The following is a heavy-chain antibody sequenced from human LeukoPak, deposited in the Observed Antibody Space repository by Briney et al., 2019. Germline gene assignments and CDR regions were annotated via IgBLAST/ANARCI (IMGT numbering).Heavy chain of an antibody. V-gene: IGHV3-30-3*01. J-gene: IGHJ4*02. Sequence: PGGSLRLSCAASGFTFSSYAMHWVRQAPGKGLEWVAIISYDGSNKYYADSVKGRFTISRDNSKNTLYVQMKSLRAEDTAVYYWARKKVVGDLWGQGTLVTV. CDR3: ARKKVVGDL. D-gene: IGHD4-17*01. CDR2: ISYDGSNK. CDR1: GFTFSSYA.